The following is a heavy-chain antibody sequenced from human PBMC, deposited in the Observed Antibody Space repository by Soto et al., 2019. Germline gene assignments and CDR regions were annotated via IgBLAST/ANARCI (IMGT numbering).Heavy chain of an antibody. CDR2: IHYSVTT. V-gene: IGHV4-59*01. CDR3: ASYNSYAIDY. J-gene: IGHJ4*02. Sequence: VQLQESGPGLVKPSETLSLTCTVSGTSISSYYWSWIRQPPGKGLEWIANIHYSVTTNYNPSLASRVTLSVDTSKNQFSLKMTSVTAADRATYFCASYNSYAIDYWGRGTLVTVSS. CDR1: GTSISSYY. D-gene: IGHD2-8*01.